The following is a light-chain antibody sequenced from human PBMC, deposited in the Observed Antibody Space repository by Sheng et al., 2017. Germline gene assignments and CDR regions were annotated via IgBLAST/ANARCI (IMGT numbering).Light chain of an antibody. CDR2: GTA. V-gene: IGKV1-39*01. CDR3: QQSYSNSRT. J-gene: IGKJ1*01. Sequence: DIQLTQSPSSLSASVGDRVIISCRASQTISSFLNWYQHKPGKAPELLIYGTASLQSGVPSRFSGSGSGTDFTLTISSLQPEDFATYYCQQSYSNSRTFGQGT. CDR1: QTISSF.